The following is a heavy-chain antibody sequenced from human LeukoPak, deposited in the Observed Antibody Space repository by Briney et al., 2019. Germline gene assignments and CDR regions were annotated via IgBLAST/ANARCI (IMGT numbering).Heavy chain of an antibody. CDR3: ARHGYDILTGYYRPFDY. D-gene: IGHD3-9*01. CDR1: GGSISSYY. CDR2: IYYSWST. J-gene: IGHJ4*02. V-gene: IGHV4-59*08. Sequence: SETLSLTCTVSGGSISSYYWSWIRQPPGQGLEWIGYIYYSWSTNYNPSLKSRVTISVDTSKNQFSLKLSSVTAADTAVYYCARHGYDILTGYYRPFDYWGQGTLVTVSS.